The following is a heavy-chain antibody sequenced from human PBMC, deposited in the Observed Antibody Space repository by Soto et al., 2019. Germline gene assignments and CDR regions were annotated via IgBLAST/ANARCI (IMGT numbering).Heavy chain of an antibody. J-gene: IGHJ6*02. D-gene: IGHD2-8*02. V-gene: IGHV1-69*02. Sequence: QVQLVQSGAEVKKPGSSVKVSCKASGGTFSRYTFTWVRQAPGQGLEWMGRIIPILDIPNYAQNFQGRVTITAEQSTSPAYMALSSLRSDDTAVYYCASHFTGVLVLGTSPPGGDNYGWDVWGQGTTVTVSS. CDR3: ASHFTGVLVLGTSPPGGDNYGWDV. CDR2: IIPILDIP. CDR1: GGTFSRYT.